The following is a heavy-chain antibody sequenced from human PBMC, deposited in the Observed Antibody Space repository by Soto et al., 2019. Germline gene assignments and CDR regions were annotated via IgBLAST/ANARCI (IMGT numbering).Heavy chain of an antibody. CDR3: ARDLDIWFGEYQPLYY. D-gene: IGHD3-10*01. V-gene: IGHV3-33*01. Sequence: GGSLRLSCAASGFTFSSYGMHWVRQAPGKGLEWVAVIWYDGSNKYYADSVKGRFTISRDNSKNTLYLQMNSLRAEDTAVYYCARDLDIWFGEYQPLYYWGQGTLVTVSS. CDR1: GFTFSSYG. J-gene: IGHJ4*02. CDR2: IWYDGSNK.